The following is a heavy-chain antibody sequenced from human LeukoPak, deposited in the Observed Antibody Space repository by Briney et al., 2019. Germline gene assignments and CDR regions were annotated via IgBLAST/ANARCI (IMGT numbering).Heavy chain of an antibody. D-gene: IGHD5-24*01. CDR2: IYYSGST. J-gene: IGHJ3*02. V-gene: IGHV4-59*08. Sequence: SETLSLTCTVSGGSISSYYWSWIRQPPGKGLEWIGYIYYSGSTNYNPSLKSRVTISVDTSKNQFSLKLSSVTAADTAVYYCARQRDHHAFDIWGQGTMVTVSS. CDR1: GGSISSYY. CDR3: ARQRDHHAFDI.